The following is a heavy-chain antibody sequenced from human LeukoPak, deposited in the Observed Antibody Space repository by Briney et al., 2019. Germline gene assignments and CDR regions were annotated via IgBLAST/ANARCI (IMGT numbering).Heavy chain of an antibody. D-gene: IGHD3-22*01. J-gene: IGHJ5*02. CDR1: GYTFTRYY. CDR3: ARGSDSSGYYYLNYFDP. Sequence: ASVKISCKASGYTFTRYYTHWVRQAPGQGLEWMGIINPSGGSTSHAQKFQGRVTMTRDTSTSTVYMELSSLRSEDTAVYYCARGSDSSGYYYLNYFDPWGQGTLVTVSS. V-gene: IGHV1-46*01. CDR2: INPSGGST.